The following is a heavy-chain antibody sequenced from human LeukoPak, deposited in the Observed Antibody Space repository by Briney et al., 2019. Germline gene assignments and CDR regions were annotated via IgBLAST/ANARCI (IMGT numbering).Heavy chain of an antibody. CDR3: ARQNYDFWSGYPH. V-gene: IGHV4-39*01. CDR1: GGSISSSSYY. D-gene: IGHD3-3*01. J-gene: IGHJ4*02. CDR2: VYYSGSS. Sequence: SETLSLTCTVSGGSISSSSYYWGWIRQPPGTGLEWIGTVYYSGSSSYNPSLKSRVTISVDTSKNQFSLKLNSVTAADTAVYYCARQNYDFWSGYPHWGQGTLVTVSS.